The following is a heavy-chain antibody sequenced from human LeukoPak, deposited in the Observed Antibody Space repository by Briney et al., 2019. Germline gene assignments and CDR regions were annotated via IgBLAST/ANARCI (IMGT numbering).Heavy chain of an antibody. V-gene: IGHV3-21*01. J-gene: IGHJ4*02. CDR3: ARDFTIFGAALFDY. CDR1: GFTFSSYS. D-gene: IGHD3-3*01. Sequence: NSGGSLRLSCAASGFTFSSYSMNWVRQAPGKGLEWVSSISSSSSYIYYADSVKGRFTISRDNAKNSLYLQMNSLRAEDTAVYYCARDFTIFGAALFDYWGQGTLVTVSS. CDR2: ISSSSSYI.